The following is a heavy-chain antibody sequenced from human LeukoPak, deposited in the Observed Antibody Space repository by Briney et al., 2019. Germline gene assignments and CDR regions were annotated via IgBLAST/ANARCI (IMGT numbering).Heavy chain of an antibody. V-gene: IGHV3-23*01. CDR2: ISPSGSIS. CDR3: ARDLDWGAFDA. Sequence: PGGTLRLSCAASGFTFSSHGINWVRQAPGKGLEWVSGISPSGSISYYADSVQGRFTISRDNSKNTVSLQMNSLRAEDTALYYCARDLDWGAFDAWGQGNLVTASS. J-gene: IGHJ5*02. CDR1: GFTFSSHG. D-gene: IGHD3-9*01.